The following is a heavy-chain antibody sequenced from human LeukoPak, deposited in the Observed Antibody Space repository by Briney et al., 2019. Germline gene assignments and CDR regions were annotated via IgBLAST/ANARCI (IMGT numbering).Heavy chain of an antibody. Sequence: PSETLSLTCAVYGGSFSGYYWSWIRQPPGKGLEWIGEINHSGSTNYNPPLKSRVTISVDTSKNQFSLKLSSVTAADTAVYYCASSILGYCRGGSCYPHYWGQGTLVTVSS. CDR2: INHSGST. J-gene: IGHJ4*02. CDR3: ASSILGYCRGGSCYPHY. CDR1: GGSFSGYY. V-gene: IGHV4-34*01. D-gene: IGHD2-15*01.